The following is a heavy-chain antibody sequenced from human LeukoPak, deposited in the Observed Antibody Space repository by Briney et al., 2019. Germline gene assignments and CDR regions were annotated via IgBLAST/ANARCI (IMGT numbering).Heavy chain of an antibody. CDR2: IYHSGST. Sequence: PSETLSLTCTVSGGSISGGGYYWSWIRQPPGKGLEWIGYIYHSGSTYYNPSLKSRVTISVDRSKNQFSLKLSSVTAADTAVYYCARGRGQLTYYFDYWGQGTLVTVSS. V-gene: IGHV4-30-2*01. CDR3: ARGRGQLTYYFDY. J-gene: IGHJ4*02. CDR1: GGSISGGGYY. D-gene: IGHD6-6*01.